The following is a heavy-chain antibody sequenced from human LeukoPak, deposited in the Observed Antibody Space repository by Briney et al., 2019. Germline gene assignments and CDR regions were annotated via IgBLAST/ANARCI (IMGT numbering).Heavy chain of an antibody. CDR2: IYSGGST. Sequence: PGGSLRLSCAASEFSVGSNYMTRVRQAPGKGLEWVSLIYSGGSTYYADSVKGRFTISRDNSKNTLYLQMNSLRAEDTAVYYCAKDTTIAVVTYFTGDAFDIWGQGTMVTVSS. D-gene: IGHD2-21*02. J-gene: IGHJ3*02. CDR3: AKDTTIAVVTYFTGDAFDI. V-gene: IGHV3-66*01. CDR1: EFSVGSNY.